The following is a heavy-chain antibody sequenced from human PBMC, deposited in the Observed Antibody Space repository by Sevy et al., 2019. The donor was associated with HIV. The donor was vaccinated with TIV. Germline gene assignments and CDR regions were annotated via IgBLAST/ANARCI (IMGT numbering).Heavy chain of an antibody. D-gene: IGHD6-6*01. CDR3: ARDSSSSKRGINWFDP. CDR2: IYYSGST. Sequence: SETLSLTCTVSGGSISSYYWSWIRQPPGKGLEWIGYIYYSGSTNYNPSLKSRVTISVDTSKNQFSLKLISVTAADTAVYYCARDSSSSKRGINWFDPWAQGTLVTVSS. CDR1: GGSISSYY. V-gene: IGHV4-59*01. J-gene: IGHJ5*02.